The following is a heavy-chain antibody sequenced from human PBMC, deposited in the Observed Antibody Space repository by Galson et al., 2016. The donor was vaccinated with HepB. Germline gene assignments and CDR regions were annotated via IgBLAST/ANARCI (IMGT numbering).Heavy chain of an antibody. CDR3: TRGYCSGGSCSMQDY. J-gene: IGHJ4*02. D-gene: IGHD2-15*01. Sequence: SLRLSCAASGFTFSRYAIHWVRQAPGKGLEWVGVISYDGRNKYYADSVKGRFAISRDNSKNTLYLQMNSLKTEDTAVYYCTRGYCSGGSCSMQDYWGQGTLVTVSS. V-gene: IGHV3-30*03. CDR2: ISYDGRNK. CDR1: GFTFSRYA.